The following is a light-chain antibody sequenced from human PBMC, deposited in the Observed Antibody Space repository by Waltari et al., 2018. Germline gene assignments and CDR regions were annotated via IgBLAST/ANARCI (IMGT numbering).Light chain of an antibody. V-gene: IGLV2-23*01. J-gene: IGLJ2*01. Sequence: QSALTQPASVSGSPGQSITISCTGSSTDLGSSTLVPWYQHHPDKAPKRPLYEGPERPSGISHRFSGSKSGNTASLTISTLQAEDEADYYCFSYADGRSLVFGGGTKLTVL. CDR1: STDLGSSTL. CDR3: FSYADGRSLV. CDR2: EGP.